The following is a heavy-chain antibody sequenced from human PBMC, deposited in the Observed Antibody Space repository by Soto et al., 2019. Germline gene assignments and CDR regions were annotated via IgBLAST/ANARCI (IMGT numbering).Heavy chain of an antibody. CDR2: IKSKTDGGTT. D-gene: IGHD4-17*01. CDR1: GFTFTNAW. J-gene: IGHJ1*01. V-gene: IGHV3-15*01. CDR3: TTARGTYGAEYFQH. Sequence: GSLRLSCAASGFTFTNAWMSWVRQAPGKGLEWVGRIKSKTDGGTTDYAAPVKGRFTISRDDSKNTLYLQMNSLKTEDTAVYYCTTARGTYGAEYFQHWGQGTLATVSS.